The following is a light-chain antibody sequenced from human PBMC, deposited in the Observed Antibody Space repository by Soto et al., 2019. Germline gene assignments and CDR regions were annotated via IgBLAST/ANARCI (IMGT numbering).Light chain of an antibody. J-gene: IGKJ1*01. CDR3: QQYYTSSWT. CDR1: QDVGKW. CDR2: GAS. V-gene: IGKV1-12*01. Sequence: IHMTQSASTVSASGGSRVPIACRASQDVGKWVAWYQQKPGKAPTLLSQGASSLQSGVPSRYSGRGSGTDCTLTISTLQPDNFATYYCQQYYTSSWTVGQGTRVEIK.